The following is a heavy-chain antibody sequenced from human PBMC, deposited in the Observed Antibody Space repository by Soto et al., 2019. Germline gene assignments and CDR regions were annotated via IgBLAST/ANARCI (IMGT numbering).Heavy chain of an antibody. CDR2: INPNNGGT. Sequence: ASVKVSCKASGYTFTGYYMHWVRQAPGQGLERMGWINPNNGGTNYAQKFQGRVTMTTDTSTSIAYKELRSLRSDDTAVYYCARDRGSYALDYWGQGTLVTVSS. CDR1: GYTFTGYY. CDR3: ARDRGSYALDY. V-gene: IGHV1-2*02. J-gene: IGHJ4*02. D-gene: IGHD1-26*01.